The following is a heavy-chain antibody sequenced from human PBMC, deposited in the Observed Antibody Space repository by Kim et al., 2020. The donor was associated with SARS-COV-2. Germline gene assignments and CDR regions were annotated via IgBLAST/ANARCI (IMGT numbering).Heavy chain of an antibody. CDR3: ARHVSSSWRTYYYYGMDV. V-gene: IGHV5-51*01. CDR1: GYSFTSYW. CDR2: IYPGDSDT. D-gene: IGHD6-13*01. J-gene: IGHJ6*02. Sequence: GESLKISCKGSGYSFTSYWIGWVRQMPGKGLEWMGIIYPGDSDTRYSPSFQGQVTISADKSISTAYLQWSSLKASDTAMYYCARHVSSSWRTYYYYGMDVWGQGTTVTVSS.